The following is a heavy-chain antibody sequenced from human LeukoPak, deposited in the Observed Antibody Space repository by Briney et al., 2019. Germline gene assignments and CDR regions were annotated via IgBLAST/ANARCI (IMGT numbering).Heavy chain of an antibody. CDR3: AHRNTTMVRVDY. J-gene: IGHJ4*02. CDR1: GFTFRGAG. V-gene: IGHV3-15*01. Sequence: GGSLRLSCAASGFTFRGAGMSWVRQAPGKGLEWVGRIRSEADGGTTDYAAPVKGRFTISRDDSKNTLYLQMSSLKTEDTAVYFCAHRNTTMVRVDYWGQGTLVTVSS. CDR2: IRSEADGGTT. D-gene: IGHD5-18*01.